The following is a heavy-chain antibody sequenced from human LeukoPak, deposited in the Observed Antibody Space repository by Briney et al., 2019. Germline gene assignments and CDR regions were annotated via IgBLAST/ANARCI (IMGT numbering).Heavy chain of an antibody. J-gene: IGHJ6*03. Sequence: GGSLRLSCAASRFTFSSYSMNWVRQAPGKGLEWVSSISSSGSYIYYADSVKGRFTISRDNAKNSLYLQMNSLRAEDTAVFYCARAEYYYDSSGYYPRYYNYYYMDVWGKGTTVTVSS. V-gene: IGHV3-21*01. CDR2: ISSSGSYI. CDR1: RFTFSSYS. CDR3: ARAEYYYDSSGYYPRYYNYYYMDV. D-gene: IGHD3-22*01.